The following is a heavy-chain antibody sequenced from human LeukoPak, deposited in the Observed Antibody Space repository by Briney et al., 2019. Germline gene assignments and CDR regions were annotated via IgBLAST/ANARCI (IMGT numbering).Heavy chain of an antibody. CDR3: AREPAAWDY. CDR2: IEADGTEK. D-gene: IGHD6-13*01. V-gene: IGHV3-7*04. Sequence: PGGSLRLSCVASGFTFKNYLLSWVRQAPGKGLEWVANIEADGTEKYYVYSVKGRFTVSRDNARNSLYLQMSSLRVEGTAVYYCAREPAAWDYWGQGNLVTVSS. CDR1: GFTFKNYL. J-gene: IGHJ4*02.